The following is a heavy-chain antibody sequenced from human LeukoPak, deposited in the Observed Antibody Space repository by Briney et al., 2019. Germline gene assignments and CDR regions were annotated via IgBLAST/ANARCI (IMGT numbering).Heavy chain of an antibody. V-gene: IGHV5-10-1*01. D-gene: IGHD6-13*01. CDR1: GYRFTSYW. CDR3: ARHGYSSSWYDY. J-gene: IGHJ4*02. CDR2: IDPSDSYA. Sequence: GESLKISCKGSGYRFTSYWISWVRQMPGKGLEWVGMIDPSDSYANYSPSLQGHVTLSADKSTSTAYLQWSSLKASDTGMYYCARHGYSSSWYDYWGQGTLVTVSS.